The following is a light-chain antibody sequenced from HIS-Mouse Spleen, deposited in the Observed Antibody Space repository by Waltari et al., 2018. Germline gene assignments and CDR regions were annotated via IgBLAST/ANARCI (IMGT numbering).Light chain of an antibody. Sequence: SYELTQPPSVPVSPRPTARSTCPGDAMPKKSASWYQQKSGQAPQLVIYEDSKRPSGIPERFSGSSSGTMATLTISGAQVEDEADYYCYSTDSSGNHRVFGGGTKLTVL. J-gene: IGLJ2*01. V-gene: IGLV3-10*01. CDR2: EDS. CDR3: YSTDSSGNHRV. CDR1: AMPKKS.